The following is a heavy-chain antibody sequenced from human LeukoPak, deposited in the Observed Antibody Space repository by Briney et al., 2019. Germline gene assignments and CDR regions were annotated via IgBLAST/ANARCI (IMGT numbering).Heavy chain of an antibody. Sequence: GGSLRLSCAASGFTFSSYGMHWVRQAPGKGQEWVAVISYDGSNKYYADSVKGRFTISRDNSKNTLYLQMNSLRADDTAVYYCAKETPYSSGWYGVVDYWGQGTLVTVSS. J-gene: IGHJ4*02. CDR1: GFTFSSYG. V-gene: IGHV3-30*18. D-gene: IGHD6-19*01. CDR2: ISYDGSNK. CDR3: AKETPYSSGWYGVVDY.